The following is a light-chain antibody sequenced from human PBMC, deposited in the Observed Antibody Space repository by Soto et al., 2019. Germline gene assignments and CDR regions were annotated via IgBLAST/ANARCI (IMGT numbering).Light chain of an antibody. CDR2: GAS. CDR3: QQYGSSLWT. Sequence: EIGMTQSPATLSVSPGDRATLSCRASQSVRSNLAWYQQKPGQAPRLLIYGASSRATGIPDRFSGSGSGTDFTLTISRLEPEDFAVYYCQQYGSSLWTFGQGTKVDIK. J-gene: IGKJ1*01. CDR1: QSVRSN. V-gene: IGKV3-20*01.